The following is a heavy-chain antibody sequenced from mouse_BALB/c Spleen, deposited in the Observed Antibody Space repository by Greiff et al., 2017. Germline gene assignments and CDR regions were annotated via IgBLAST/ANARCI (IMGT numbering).Heavy chain of an antibody. D-gene: IGHD2-4*01. Sequence: VQLKQSGTVLARPGASVKMSCKASGYTFTSYWMHWVKQRPGQGLEWIGAIYPGNSDTSYNQKFKGKAKLTAVTSTSTAYMELSSLTNEDSAVYYCTRLYYDYEYYAMDYWGQGTSVTVSS. CDR3: TRLYYDYEYYAMDY. CDR1: GYTFTSYW. J-gene: IGHJ4*01. CDR2: IYPGNSDT. V-gene: IGHV1-5*01.